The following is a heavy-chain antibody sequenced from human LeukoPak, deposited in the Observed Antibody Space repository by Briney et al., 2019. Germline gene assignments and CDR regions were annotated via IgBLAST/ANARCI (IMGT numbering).Heavy chain of an antibody. CDR2: ISSNGGST. J-gene: IGHJ6*02. V-gene: IGHV3-64*01. Sequence: GGSLRLSCAASGFTFSSYAMHWVRQAPGKGLEYVSAISSNGGSTYYANSVKGRFTISRDNSKNTLYLQMGSLRAEDMAVYYCARAPITMVRGVIPDYYYGMDVWGQGTTVTVSS. D-gene: IGHD3-10*01. CDR3: ARAPITMVRGVIPDYYYGMDV. CDR1: GFTFSSYA.